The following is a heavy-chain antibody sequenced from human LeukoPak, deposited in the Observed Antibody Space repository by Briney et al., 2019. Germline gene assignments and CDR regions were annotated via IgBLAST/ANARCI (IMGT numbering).Heavy chain of an antibody. J-gene: IGHJ4*02. CDR1: GYTFTRYY. Sequence: ASVKVSCKASGYTFTRYYMHWVRQAPGQGLEWMGIISPSGASTSYAQKFQGRVTMTRDTSTSTVYMELSSLRSEDTAVYYCARWVGATAFMDYWGQGTLVTVSS. V-gene: IGHV1-46*01. CDR2: ISPSGAST. CDR3: ARWVGATAFMDY. D-gene: IGHD1-26*01.